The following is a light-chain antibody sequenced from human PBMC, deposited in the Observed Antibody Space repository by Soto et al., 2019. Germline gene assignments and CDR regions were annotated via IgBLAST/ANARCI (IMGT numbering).Light chain of an antibody. V-gene: IGKV3-15*01. Sequence: EIVMTQSPATLSVSPGERASLSCRASQTVSSNLAWYQQKPGQAPRLLVYGASTRATGIPARYSGSGSGTEFTLTISPLQSEDFAVYYCQQSDNWPLTFGGGTKVEIK. CDR2: GAS. CDR1: QTVSSN. CDR3: QQSDNWPLT. J-gene: IGKJ4*01.